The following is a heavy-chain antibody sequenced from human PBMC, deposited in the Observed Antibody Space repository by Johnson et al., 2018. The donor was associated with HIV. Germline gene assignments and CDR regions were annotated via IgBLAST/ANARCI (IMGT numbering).Heavy chain of an antibody. J-gene: IGHJ3*02. D-gene: IGHD4-23*01. CDR2: ISYDGSNK. CDR3: AQSPGKDYGGKSVAFDI. CDR1: GFTFSSYA. Sequence: QVQLEESGGGVVQPGRSLRLSCAASGFTFSSYALHWVRQAPGKGLQWVAVISYDGSNKYYADSVKGRFTISRDNSKNTLHLQMNSLRAADTAVYYCAQSPGKDYGGKSVAFDIWGQGTLVTVSS. V-gene: IGHV3-30-3*01.